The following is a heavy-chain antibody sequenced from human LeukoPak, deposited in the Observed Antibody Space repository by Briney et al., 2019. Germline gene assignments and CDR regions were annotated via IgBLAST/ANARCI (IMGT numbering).Heavy chain of an antibody. CDR1: GFTVSINS. D-gene: IGHD1-26*01. CDR3: AKDRIVGAPRDYFDY. V-gene: IGHV3-53*01. J-gene: IGHJ4*02. Sequence: GGSLRLSCTVSGFTVSINSMSWVRQAPGKGLEWVSFIYSGGNTHYSDSVKGRFTISRDNSKNTLYLQMNSLRAEDTAVYYCAKDRIVGAPRDYFDYWGQGTLVTVSS. CDR2: IYSGGNT.